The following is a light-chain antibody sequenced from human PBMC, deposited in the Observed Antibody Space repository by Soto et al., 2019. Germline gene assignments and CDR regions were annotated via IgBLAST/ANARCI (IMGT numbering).Light chain of an antibody. CDR1: QSVSSN. J-gene: IGKJ1*01. CDR3: QQYNNWPRT. Sequence: EIAMTQSPATLSVSPGERATLSCRASQSVSSNLAWYQQKPGQAPRLLIYGASTRATGIPARFSGSGSGTEFTLTISSXQSEDFAVYYCQQYNNWPRTFGQGTKVDIK. V-gene: IGKV3-15*01. CDR2: GAS.